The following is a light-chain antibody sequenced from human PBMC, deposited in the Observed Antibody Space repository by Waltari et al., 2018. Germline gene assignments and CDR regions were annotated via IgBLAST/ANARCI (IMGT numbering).Light chain of an antibody. CDR2: AAS. J-gene: IGKJ4*01. Sequence: DIQMTQSPSSLSASVGDRVTITCRASQSISSYLSWYQQKPGRAPKLLIYAASSLESGVPSRFSGSGSGRDFTLIISSLQPEDFATYSCQQSYSTPRLTFGGGTKVDIK. CDR3: QQSYSTPRLT. CDR1: QSISSY. V-gene: IGKV1-39*01.